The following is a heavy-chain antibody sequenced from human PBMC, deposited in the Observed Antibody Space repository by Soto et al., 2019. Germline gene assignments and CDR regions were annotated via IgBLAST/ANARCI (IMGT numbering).Heavy chain of an antibody. CDR2: INYSGYT. D-gene: IGHD4-17*01. Sequence: PSETLSLTCAVYGGSFGGFAWSWVRQPPGKGLEWIGEINYSGYTNYNPSLKSRVTISVDTSKNQFSLKLSSVTAADTAVYYCARIYDGDYRLYFDYWGQGTLVTVSS. J-gene: IGHJ4*02. CDR3: ARIYDGDYRLYFDY. CDR1: GGSFGGFA. V-gene: IGHV4-34*01.